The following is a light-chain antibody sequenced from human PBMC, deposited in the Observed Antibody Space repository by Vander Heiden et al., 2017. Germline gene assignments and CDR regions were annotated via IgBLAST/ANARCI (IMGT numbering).Light chain of an antibody. Sequence: IQITQSPSSLSASVGDSITITRRARQSISNYLKRYQQKPGKAPELLDSTSASLERGVPSRFSGSGSVTEFSLTISSLQPEDFATFYCQQSYNTPLACGPGTRVDI. CDR2: TSA. V-gene: IGKV1-39*01. CDR3: QQSYNTPLA. CDR1: QSISNY. J-gene: IGKJ3*01.